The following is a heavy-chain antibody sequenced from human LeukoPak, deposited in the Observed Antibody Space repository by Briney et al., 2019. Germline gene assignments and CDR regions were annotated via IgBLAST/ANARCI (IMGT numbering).Heavy chain of an antibody. CDR3: ARARRFAAYYYYYGMDV. Sequence: SETLSLTCAVYGGSFSGYYWSWIRQPPGKGLEWIGEINHSGSTNYNPSLKSRVTISVDTSKNQFSLKLSSVTAADTAAYYRARARRFAAYYYYYGMDVWGQGTTVTVSS. V-gene: IGHV4-34*01. J-gene: IGHJ6*02. D-gene: IGHD3-3*01. CDR1: GGSFSGYY. CDR2: INHSGST.